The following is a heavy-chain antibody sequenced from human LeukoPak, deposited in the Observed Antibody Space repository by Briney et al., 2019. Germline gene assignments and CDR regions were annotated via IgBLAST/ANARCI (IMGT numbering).Heavy chain of an antibody. CDR1: GFTFSSYA. D-gene: IGHD5-18*01. V-gene: IGHV3-23*01. CDR2: ISGSGGST. Sequence: PGGSLILSCAASGFTFSSYAMSWVRQAPGKGLEWVSAISGSGGSTYYADSVKGRFTISRDNSKITLYLQMNSLRAEDTAVYYCAKDHYPNTAMVDYFDYWGQGTLVTVSS. J-gene: IGHJ4*02. CDR3: AKDHYPNTAMVDYFDY.